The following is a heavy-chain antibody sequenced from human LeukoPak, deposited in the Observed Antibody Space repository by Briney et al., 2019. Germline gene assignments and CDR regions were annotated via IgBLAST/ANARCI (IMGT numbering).Heavy chain of an antibody. CDR2: IYHSGST. CDR3: ARGYGGWYGDWFDP. J-gene: IGHJ5*02. Sequence: PSGTLSLTCAVSGGSISSSNWWSWVRQPPGKGLEWIGEIYHSGSTNYNPSLKSRVTISVDKSKNQFSLKLSSVTAADTAVYYCARGYGGWYGDWFDPWGQGTLVTVSS. V-gene: IGHV4-4*02. D-gene: IGHD6-19*01. CDR1: GGSISSSNW.